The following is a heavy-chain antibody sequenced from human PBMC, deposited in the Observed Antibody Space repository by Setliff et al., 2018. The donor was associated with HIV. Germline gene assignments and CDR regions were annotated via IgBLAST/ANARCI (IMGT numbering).Heavy chain of an antibody. V-gene: IGHV4-61*02. D-gene: IGHD3-16*01. Sequence: SETLSLTCTVSGDSVSSRSYYWTWIRQPVGKGLEWIGRIFTSGSTNYNPSLKSRVTMSFDRSKNQFSLKLTSMTAADTAVYYCARGGSRGLDYWGQGTPVTVSS. CDR1: GDSVSSRSYY. CDR3: ARGGSRGLDY. CDR2: IFTSGST. J-gene: IGHJ4*02.